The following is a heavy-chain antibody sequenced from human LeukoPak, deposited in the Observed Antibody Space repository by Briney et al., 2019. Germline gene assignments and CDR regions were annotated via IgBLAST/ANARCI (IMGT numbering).Heavy chain of an antibody. Sequence: ASVKVSCKASGYTFTSHGISWVRQAPGQGLEWMGWISAYNGDTKYAQNLQGRVTLTTYTSTTTAYLELRSLRSDDTAVYYCARDSGLGELLRYWGQGTLVTVSS. CDR2: ISAYNGDT. CDR1: GYTFTSHG. J-gene: IGHJ4*02. CDR3: ARDSGLGELLRY. V-gene: IGHV1-18*01. D-gene: IGHD3-10*01.